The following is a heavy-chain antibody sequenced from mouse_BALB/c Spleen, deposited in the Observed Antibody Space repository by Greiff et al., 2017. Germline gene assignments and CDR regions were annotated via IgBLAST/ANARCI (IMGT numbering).Heavy chain of an antibody. J-gene: IGHJ4*01. CDR1: GYSITSGYY. CDR3: ASSVDY. V-gene: IGHV3-6*02. Sequence: VQLKESGPGLVKPSQSLSLTCSVTGYSITSGYYWNWIRQFPGNKLEWMGYISYDGSNNYNPSLKNRISITRDTSKNQFFLKLNSVTTEDTATYYCASSVDYWGQGTSVTVSS. CDR2: ISYDGSN.